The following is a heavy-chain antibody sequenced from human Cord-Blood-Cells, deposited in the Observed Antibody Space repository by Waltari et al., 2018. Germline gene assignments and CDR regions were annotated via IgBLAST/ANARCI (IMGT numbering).Heavy chain of an antibody. V-gene: IGHV4-34*01. Sequence: QVQLQQWGAGLLKPSETLSLTCAVYGGSFSGYYWSWIRQPPGKGLEWIGEINHSVSTTYNPSLKRRVTISVDTSKNQFSLKLSSVTAADTAVYYCAKTGDLYYFDYWGQGTLVTVSS. J-gene: IGHJ4*02. CDR1: GGSFSGYY. CDR3: AKTGDLYYFDY. CDR2: INHSVST. D-gene: IGHD7-27*01.